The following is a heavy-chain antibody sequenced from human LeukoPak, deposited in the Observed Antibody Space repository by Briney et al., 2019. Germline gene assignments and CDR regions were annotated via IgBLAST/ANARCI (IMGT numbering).Heavy chain of an antibody. Sequence: GSLRLSCVVSGFPFSFYELNWVRQAPGKGLEWVSNIGASSTPKYYADSVKGRFSISRDNTKSSLYLQMNILRVEDTAVYYCALLAVASDFDYWGQGALVTVSS. D-gene: IGHD6-19*01. V-gene: IGHV3-48*03. CDR2: IGASSTPK. J-gene: IGHJ4*02. CDR1: GFPFSFYE. CDR3: ALLAVASDFDY.